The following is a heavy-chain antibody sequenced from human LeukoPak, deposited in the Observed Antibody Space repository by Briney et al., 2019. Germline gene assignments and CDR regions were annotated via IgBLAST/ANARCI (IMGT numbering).Heavy chain of an antibody. J-gene: IGHJ1*01. D-gene: IGHD3-3*01. Sequence: ASVKVSCKASGYTFTSYGISWVRQAPGQGLEWMGRIIPILGIANYAQKFQGRVTITADKSTSTAYMELSSLRSEDTAVYYCARLAGNREWYFQHWGQGTLVTVSS. CDR1: GYTFTSYG. CDR2: IIPILGIA. V-gene: IGHV1-69*04. CDR3: ARLAGNREWYFQH.